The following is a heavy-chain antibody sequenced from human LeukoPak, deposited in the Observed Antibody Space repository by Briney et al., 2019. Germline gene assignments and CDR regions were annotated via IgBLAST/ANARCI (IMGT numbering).Heavy chain of an antibody. CDR2: IDYSGGNT. V-gene: IGHV3-23*01. CDR3: ARNSGWYGVS. D-gene: IGHD6-19*01. CDR1: GASISNYY. Sequence: ETLSLTCTVSGASISNYYWSWIRQAPGKGLEWVSSIDYSGGNTHYADSVKGRFTISRDNSKNTLYLQLSSLRGDDTAVYYCARNSGWYGVSWGQGTLVTVSS. J-gene: IGHJ4*02.